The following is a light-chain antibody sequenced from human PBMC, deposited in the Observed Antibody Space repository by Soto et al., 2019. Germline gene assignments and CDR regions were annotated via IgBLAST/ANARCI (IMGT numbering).Light chain of an antibody. CDR1: QTVSNN. Sequence: EVVMTQSPATLSVSPGERATLSCRASQTVSNNLAWYQQKPGQAPRLLIYGASTRATGVPARFSGSGSGTDFTLTIHTLQSEDFAVYSCQHYHPWPPPSYSVGPGPIVEIK. CDR3: QHYHPWPPPSYS. CDR2: GAS. V-gene: IGKV3D-15*01. J-gene: IGKJ3*01.